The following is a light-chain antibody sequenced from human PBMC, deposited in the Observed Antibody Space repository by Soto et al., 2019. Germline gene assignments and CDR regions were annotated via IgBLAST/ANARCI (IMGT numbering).Light chain of an antibody. CDR1: QSVLDRSNNKNY. CDR3: QQYYGIPRT. Sequence: DIVMTQSPDSLAVSLGERATINCKSSQSVLDRSNNKNYLAWYQQKPGQPPKLVIYWASTRESGVPDRFSGSGSVTDFTLTISSLQAEDGAVYFCQQYYGIPRTFGQGIKVEIK. V-gene: IGKV4-1*01. CDR2: WAS. J-gene: IGKJ1*01.